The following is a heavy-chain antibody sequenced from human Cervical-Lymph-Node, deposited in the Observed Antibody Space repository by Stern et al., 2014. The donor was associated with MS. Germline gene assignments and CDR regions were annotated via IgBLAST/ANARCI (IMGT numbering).Heavy chain of an antibody. CDR1: GYNFTSYW. V-gene: IGHV5-51*03. Sequence: VQLVESGAEVKKPGESLKISCKGSGYNFTSYWIGWVRQMPGKGLEWMGILYPGDSDTKYSPSFQGPVTFSADQSIRPASLQWSSLKASDTAIYYCVRDYYGMDIWGQGTTVTVSS. CDR2: LYPGDSDT. J-gene: IGHJ6*02. CDR3: VRDYYGMDI.